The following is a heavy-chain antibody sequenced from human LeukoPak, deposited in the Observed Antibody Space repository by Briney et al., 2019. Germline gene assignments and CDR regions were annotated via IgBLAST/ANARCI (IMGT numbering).Heavy chain of an antibody. D-gene: IGHD6-13*01. CDR1: GFTFSSYA. Sequence: GGSLRLSCAASGFTFSSYAMSWVRQAPGKGLEWVSAISGSGGSTYYADSVKGRFTISRDNSKNTLYPQMNSLRAEDTAVYYCAKDRGIAAAGSRFDYWGQGTLVTVSS. CDR3: AKDRGIAAAGSRFDY. J-gene: IGHJ4*02. V-gene: IGHV3-23*01. CDR2: ISGSGGST.